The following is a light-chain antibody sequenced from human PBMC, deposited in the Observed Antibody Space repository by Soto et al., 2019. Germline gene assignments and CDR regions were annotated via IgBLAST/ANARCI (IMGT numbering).Light chain of an antibody. J-gene: IGKJ2*01. Sequence: EIVMTQSPATLSVSPGERATLSCRASQSVSSNLAWYQQKPGQAPRLLIYGASTRATGIPARFSGSGSGTEFTLTISSLQSEDVAVYYCQQYNNWLGSFGQGTKLEIK. CDR1: QSVSSN. CDR3: QQYNNWLGS. V-gene: IGKV3-15*01. CDR2: GAS.